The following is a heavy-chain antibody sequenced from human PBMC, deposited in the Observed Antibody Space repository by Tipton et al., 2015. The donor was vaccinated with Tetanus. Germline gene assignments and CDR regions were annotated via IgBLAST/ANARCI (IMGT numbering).Heavy chain of an antibody. CDR1: GFTFSIYA. Sequence: SLRLSCAASGFTFSIYAMSWVRQAPGKGLEWVSTITGNGGTTYYADSVRGRFPISRDDSENTLYLQMNSLRVEDTAVYYCAKEFCSAGGWQTCASSYGLDVWGQGTTVTVSS. CDR3: AKEFCSAGGWQTCASSYGLDV. D-gene: IGHD2-15*01. CDR2: ITGNGGTT. J-gene: IGHJ6*02. V-gene: IGHV3-23*01.